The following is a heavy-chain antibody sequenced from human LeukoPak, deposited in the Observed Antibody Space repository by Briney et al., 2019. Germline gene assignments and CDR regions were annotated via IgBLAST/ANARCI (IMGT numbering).Heavy chain of an antibody. Sequence: SETLSLTCTVSGGSISSYYWSWIRQPPGKGLEWIGYIYYSGSTNYNPSLKSRVTMSIDTSKNQFSLKLSSVTAADTAVYYCARGGYSYGYGPYYCYMDVWGKGTTVTVSS. CDR1: GGSISSYY. V-gene: IGHV4-59*01. CDR3: ARGGYSYGYGPYYCYMDV. D-gene: IGHD5-18*01. J-gene: IGHJ6*03. CDR2: IYYSGST.